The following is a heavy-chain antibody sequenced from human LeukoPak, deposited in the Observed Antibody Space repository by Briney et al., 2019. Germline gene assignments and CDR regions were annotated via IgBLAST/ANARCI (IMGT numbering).Heavy chain of an antibody. Sequence: TGGSLRLSCTASGFSVSSYAVHWVRQAPGKGLEWVAMISFDGSNKYYTDSVKGRFTTSRDNTKNTLWLQMNSLRVDDTAVYYCARGLSRLYGTLWWFDPWGPGTLVTVSS. J-gene: IGHJ5*02. V-gene: IGHV3-30*04. CDR2: ISFDGSNK. CDR3: ARGLSRLYGTLWWFDP. D-gene: IGHD3-3*01. CDR1: GFSVSSYA.